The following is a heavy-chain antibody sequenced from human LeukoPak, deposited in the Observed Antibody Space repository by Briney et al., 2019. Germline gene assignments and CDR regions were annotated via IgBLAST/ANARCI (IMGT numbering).Heavy chain of an antibody. V-gene: IGHV3-23*01. CDR1: GFTFKNHA. J-gene: IGHJ1*01. CDR2: ILASGGGDST. D-gene: IGHD2-21*02. Sequence: PGGSLRLSCAASGFTFKNHAMSWVRQAPGKGLEWVSAILASGGGDSTYTADSMKGRFTISRDNAQNSMYLQMNSLRVEDTAVYYCTSWGDTTAEYFQRWGQGTLVTVSS. CDR3: TSWGDTTAEYFQR.